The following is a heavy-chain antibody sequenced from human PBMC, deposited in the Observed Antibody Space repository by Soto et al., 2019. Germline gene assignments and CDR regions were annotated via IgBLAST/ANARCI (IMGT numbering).Heavy chain of an antibody. V-gene: IGHV6-1*01. CDR2: TYYRSKWYN. Sequence: QVQLQQSGPGLVKPSQTLSLTCAISGDSVSSNSAAWNWIRQSPSRGLEWLGRTYYRSKWYNDYAVSVKSRITINPDTSKNQFSLQLNSVTPEDTAVYYCARDITTFQAYQKPYSSGWSYYFDYWGQGTLVTVSS. J-gene: IGHJ4*02. D-gene: IGHD6-19*01. CDR3: ARDITTFQAYQKPYSSGWSYYFDY. CDR1: GDSVSSNSAA.